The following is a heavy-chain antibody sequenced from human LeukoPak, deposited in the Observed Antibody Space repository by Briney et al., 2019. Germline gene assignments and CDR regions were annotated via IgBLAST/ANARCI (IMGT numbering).Heavy chain of an antibody. Sequence: GGSLRLSCAASGFTFSSYGMHWVRQAPGKGLDWLAIIWYDGSHKYYSDSVKGRFTISRDNSKNTLYLQMHSLRAEDTAVYYCARDLEGATMTTGADYWGQETPVTVSS. CDR2: IWYDGSHK. V-gene: IGHV3-33*01. CDR1: GFTFSSYG. CDR3: ARDLEGATMTTGADY. J-gene: IGHJ4*02. D-gene: IGHD5-12*01.